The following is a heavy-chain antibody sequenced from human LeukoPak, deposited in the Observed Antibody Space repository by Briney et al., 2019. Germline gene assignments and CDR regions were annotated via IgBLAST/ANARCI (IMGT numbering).Heavy chain of an antibody. CDR2: FDYSGST. V-gene: IGHV4-39*01. D-gene: IGHD6-13*01. J-gene: IGHJ5*02. CDR1: GGPIRGTSYY. CDR3: ARHGSAGTA. Sequence: SETLSLTCTVSGGPIRGTSYYWGWIRQPPGKGLEWIGSFDYSGSTYYNASLSSRVTISIDTANKQFSLKLTSVIAADTAVYYCARHGSAGTAWGQGTQVTVSS.